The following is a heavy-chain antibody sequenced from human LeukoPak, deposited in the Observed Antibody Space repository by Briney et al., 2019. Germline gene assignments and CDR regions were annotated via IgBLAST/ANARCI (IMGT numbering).Heavy chain of an antibody. J-gene: IGHJ4*02. D-gene: IGHD3-9*01. CDR3: ARDQARYDILTGYYSDPAGNDY. Sequence: GGSLRLSCAASGFTFSSYGMHWVRQAPGKGLEWVAVIWYDGSNKYYADSVKGRFTISRDNSKNTLYLRMNSLGAEDTAVYYCARDQARYDILTGYYSDPAGNDYWGQGTLVTVSS. CDR2: IWYDGSNK. CDR1: GFTFSSYG. V-gene: IGHV3-33*01.